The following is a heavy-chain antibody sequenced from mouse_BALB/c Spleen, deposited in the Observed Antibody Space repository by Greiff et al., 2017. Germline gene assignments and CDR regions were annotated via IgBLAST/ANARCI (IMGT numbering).Heavy chain of an antibody. Sequence: QVQLKQSGAELVRPGTSVKISCKASGYAFTNYWLGWVKQRPGHGLEWIGDIYPGSGNTYYNEKFKGKATLTADKSSSTAYMQLSSLTSEDSAVYFCAKKGDGRDWYFDVWGAGTTVTVSS. V-gene: IGHV1-63*01. CDR1: GYAFTNYW. CDR2: IYPGSGNT. J-gene: IGHJ1*01. CDR3: AKKGDGRDWYFDV. D-gene: IGHD3-3*01.